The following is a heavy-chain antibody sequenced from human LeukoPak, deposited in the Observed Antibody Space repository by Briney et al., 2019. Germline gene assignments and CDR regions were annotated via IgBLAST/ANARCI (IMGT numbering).Heavy chain of an antibody. Sequence: GGSLRLSCAVSGFTLRTYWMHWVRQAPGKGLVWVSRINSVGTSTSYADSVKGRFTISRDNAKNTLYLQMNSLRAEDTAVYYCAKIGTREDYYDSSGYSYWGQGTLVTVSS. J-gene: IGHJ4*02. CDR2: INSVGTST. V-gene: IGHV3-74*01. CDR3: AKIGTREDYYDSSGYSY. CDR1: GFTLRTYW. D-gene: IGHD3-22*01.